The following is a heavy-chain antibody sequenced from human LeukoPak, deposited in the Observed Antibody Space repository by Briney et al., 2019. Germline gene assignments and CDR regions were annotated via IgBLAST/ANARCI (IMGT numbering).Heavy chain of an antibody. V-gene: IGHV3-23*01. CDR2: ISGSGGST. D-gene: IGHD3-22*01. J-gene: IGHJ1*01. CDR3: AKDNYYDSSRGYFQH. CDR1: GFTFSSYA. Sequence: GGSLRLSCAASGFTFSSYAMSWVRQAPGKGLEWVSAISGSGGSTYYADSVKGRFTISRDNSKNTLYLQMNSLRAEDTAVYYCAKDNYYDSSRGYFQHWGQGTLVTVSS.